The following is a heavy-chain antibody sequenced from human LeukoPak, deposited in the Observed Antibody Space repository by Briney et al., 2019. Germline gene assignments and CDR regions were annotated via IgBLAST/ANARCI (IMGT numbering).Heavy chain of an antibody. CDR1: GGSFSCYY. V-gene: IGHV4-34*01. Sequence: SETLSLTCAVYGGSFSCYYWSWIRQPPGKGLEWIGEINHSGSTNYNPSLKSRVTISVDTSKNQFSLKLSSVTAADTAVYYCARVNPGLRYFGYWGQGTLVTVSS. D-gene: IGHD3-9*01. J-gene: IGHJ4*02. CDR3: ARVNPGLRYFGY. CDR2: INHSGST.